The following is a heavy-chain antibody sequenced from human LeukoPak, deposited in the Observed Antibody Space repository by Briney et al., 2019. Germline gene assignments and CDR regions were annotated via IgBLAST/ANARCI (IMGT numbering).Heavy chain of an antibody. J-gene: IGHJ5*02. D-gene: IGHD6-19*01. CDR1: GFTFSDYY. Sequence: PGGSLRLSCAASGFTFSDYYMTWIRQAPGKGLEWISNINQNSYTIYYADSVKGRFTISRDNAKSSLYLHMNSLRAEDTAVYYCAKDRRGSGWYEAIDPWGQGTLVTVSS. V-gene: IGHV3-11*01. CDR3: AKDRRGSGWYEAIDP. CDR2: INQNSYTI.